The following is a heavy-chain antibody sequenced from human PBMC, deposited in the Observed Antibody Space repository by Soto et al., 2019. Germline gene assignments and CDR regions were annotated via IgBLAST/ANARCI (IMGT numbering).Heavy chain of an antibody. CDR1: GGSISSYY. Sequence: SETLSLTCTVSGGSISSYYWSWIRQPAGKGLEWIGRIYTSGSTNYNPSLKSRVTMSVDTSKNQFSLKLSSVTAADTAVYYCAREIVPAALGGYYYYYYGMDVWGKGTTVTVSS. CDR3: AREIVPAALGGYYYYYYGMDV. V-gene: IGHV4-4*07. CDR2: IYTSGST. D-gene: IGHD2-2*01. J-gene: IGHJ6*04.